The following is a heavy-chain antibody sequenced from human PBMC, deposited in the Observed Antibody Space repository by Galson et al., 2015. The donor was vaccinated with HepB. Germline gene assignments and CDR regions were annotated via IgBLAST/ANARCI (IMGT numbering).Heavy chain of an antibody. CDR1: GFIFDEYG. Sequence: SLRLSCAASGFIFDEYGLSWVRQTPGKGLEWVSGIDWNGDSTGYADSVKGRFTISRDNAKNSLYLQMNSLRAEDTAFYYCARKGRGLLNLHYFDFWGQGTLVTVSS. V-gene: IGHV3-20*04. J-gene: IGHJ4*02. CDR2: IDWNGDST. CDR3: ARKGRGLLNLHYFDF. D-gene: IGHD3-10*01.